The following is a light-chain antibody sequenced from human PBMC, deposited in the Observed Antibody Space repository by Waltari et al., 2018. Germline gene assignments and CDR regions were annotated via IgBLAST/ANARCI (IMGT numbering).Light chain of an antibody. V-gene: IGLV2-23*02. J-gene: IGLJ3*02. CDR2: DVS. CDR3: CSYAGSSTWV. Sequence: QSAPTPPASVSGSPGQSITISCTGTSSDVGGYDYVSWYQQHPGKAPKLMSYDVSKRPSGVSNRFSGSKSGNTASLTISGLQAEDEADYYCCSYAGSSTWVFGGGTKLTVL. CDR1: SSDVGGYDY.